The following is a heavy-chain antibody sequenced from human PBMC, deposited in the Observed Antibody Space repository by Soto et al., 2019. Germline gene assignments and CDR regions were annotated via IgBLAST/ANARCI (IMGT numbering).Heavy chain of an antibody. CDR1: GYTFTTYW. J-gene: IGHJ4*02. CDR2: IYPGDSET. V-gene: IGHV5-51*01. Sequence: GESLKISCQGSGYTFTTYWVGWVRQMPGKGLEWMGIIYPGDSETRYSPSFQGQVTMSADKSISTAYLQWSSLKASDSAMYYCAGKYYYGAGTLDYWGQGTLVTVSS. D-gene: IGHD3-10*01. CDR3: AGKYYYGAGTLDY.